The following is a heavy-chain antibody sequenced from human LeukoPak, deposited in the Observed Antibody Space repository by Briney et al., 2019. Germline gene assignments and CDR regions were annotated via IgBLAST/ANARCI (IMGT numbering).Heavy chain of an antibody. D-gene: IGHD3-16*01. CDR2: ISGSGGST. CDR1: GFTFSSYA. Sequence: GGSLRLSCAASGFTFSSYAMSWVRQAPGKGLEWVSAISGSGGSTYYADPVKGRFTISRDNSRDTLYLQMNSLRAEDTAVYYCAKGYYDYVWGSYYFDYWGQGTLVTVSS. CDR3: AKGYYDYVWGSYYFDY. V-gene: IGHV3-23*01. J-gene: IGHJ4*02.